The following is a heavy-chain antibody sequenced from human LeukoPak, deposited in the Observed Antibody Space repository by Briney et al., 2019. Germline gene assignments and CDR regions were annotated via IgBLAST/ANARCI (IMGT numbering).Heavy chain of an antibody. J-gene: IGHJ4*02. CDR1: GGSISSGSHY. V-gene: IGHV4-61*02. CDR3: ARARGYSYGYPDY. Sequence: SETLSLTCTVSGGSISSGSHYWSWLRQPAETGLEWIGRIYTSGSRNYNPSLKSRVTISVDTSKNQFSLKLYSVTAADTAVYYCARARGYSYGYPDYWGQGTLVTVSS. CDR2: IYTSGSR. D-gene: IGHD5-18*01.